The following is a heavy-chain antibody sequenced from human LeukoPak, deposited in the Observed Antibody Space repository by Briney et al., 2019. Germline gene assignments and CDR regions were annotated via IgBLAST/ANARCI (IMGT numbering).Heavy chain of an antibody. D-gene: IGHD1-1*01. CDR1: GFTFSSYG. CDR3: ARQGATGTTDYYYYYMDV. J-gene: IGHJ6*03. Sequence: GSLRLSCAASGFTFSSYGMSWVRQPPGKGLEWIGSIYYSGSTYYNPSLKSRVTISADTSKNQFSLKLSSVTAADTAVYYCARQGATGTTDYYYYYMDVWGKGTTVTISS. CDR2: IYYSGST. V-gene: IGHV4-39*01.